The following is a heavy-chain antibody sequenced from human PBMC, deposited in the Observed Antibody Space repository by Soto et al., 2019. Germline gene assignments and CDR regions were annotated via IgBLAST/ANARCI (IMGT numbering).Heavy chain of an antibody. CDR2: IYYSGNT. Sequence: QLQLQESGPGLVKPSETLSLTCTVSGGSISSSSYYWGWIRQPPGKGLEWIGSIYYSGNTYYNPSLKSRVTISVDTSKNQFSLKLSSVTAADTAVYYCARLPTWYYPDYWGQGTLVTVSS. D-gene: IGHD1-7*01. CDR1: GGSISSSSYY. V-gene: IGHV4-39*01. CDR3: ARLPTWYYPDY. J-gene: IGHJ4*02.